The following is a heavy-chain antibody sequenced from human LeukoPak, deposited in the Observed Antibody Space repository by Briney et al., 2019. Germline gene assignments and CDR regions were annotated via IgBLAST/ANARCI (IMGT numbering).Heavy chain of an antibody. V-gene: IGHV1-46*01. CDR1: GYTFTSYY. CDR3: ARDHQYCSSTSCYLNS. Sequence: EASVKVSCKASGYTFTSYYMHWVRQAPGQGLEWMGIINPSGGSTSYAQKFQGRVTMTRDMSTSTVYMELSSLRSEDTAVYYCARDHQYCSSTSCYLNSWGQGTLVTVSS. CDR2: INPSGGST. J-gene: IGHJ4*02. D-gene: IGHD2-2*01.